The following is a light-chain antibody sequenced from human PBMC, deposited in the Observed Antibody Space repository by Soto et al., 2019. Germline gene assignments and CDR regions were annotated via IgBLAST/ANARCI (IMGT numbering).Light chain of an antibody. CDR1: QSVSNY. J-gene: IGKJ2*01. CDR3: QQRYNWPPYT. V-gene: IGKV3-11*01. Sequence: EIVLTQSPATLSLSPGERATLSCRASQSVSNYLAWYQQKPGQAPRPLIYDASNRATGIPARFSGSGSGTDFSLTISSLEPEDFAVYYCQQRYNWPPYTFGQGTKLEIK. CDR2: DAS.